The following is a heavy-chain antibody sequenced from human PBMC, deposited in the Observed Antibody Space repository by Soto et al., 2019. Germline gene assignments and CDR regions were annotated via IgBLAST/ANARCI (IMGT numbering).Heavy chain of an antibody. J-gene: IGHJ4*02. D-gene: IGHD2-15*01. Sequence: QVQLVQSGAEVKKPGASVKVSCKASGYSFTSHAMHWVRQAPGQRLEWMGWINAGNGNTKYSQKFQGRVTITRDTSASPAYMELSSLRSEDTAVYYCRGYCSGGSCYSRGYWGQGTLVTVSS. CDR3: RGYCSGGSCYSRGY. V-gene: IGHV1-3*01. CDR2: INAGNGNT. CDR1: GYSFTSHA.